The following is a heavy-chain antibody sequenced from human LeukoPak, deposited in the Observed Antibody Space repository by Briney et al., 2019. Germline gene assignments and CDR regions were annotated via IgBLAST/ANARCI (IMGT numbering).Heavy chain of an antibody. Sequence: GASVKVSCKASGYTFTGYYMHWVRQAPGQGLEWVGRINPNSGGTNYAQKFQGRVTMTRDTSISTAYMELSRLRSDDTAVYYCARAKGIRGYSYGTNFDYWGQGTLVTVSS. J-gene: IGHJ4*02. CDR2: INPNSGGT. CDR3: ARAKGIRGYSYGTNFDY. D-gene: IGHD5-18*01. CDR1: GYTFTGYY. V-gene: IGHV1-2*06.